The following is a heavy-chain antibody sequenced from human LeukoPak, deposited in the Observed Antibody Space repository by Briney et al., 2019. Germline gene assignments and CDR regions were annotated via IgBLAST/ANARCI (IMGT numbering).Heavy chain of an antibody. CDR2: IYYSGST. CDR3: VRNWGYTYGTFDY. CDR1: GGSISSYY. J-gene: IGHJ4*02. V-gene: IGHV4-59*01. D-gene: IGHD5-18*01. Sequence: SETLSLTCTVPGGSISSYYWSWIRQPPGKGLEWIGYIYYSGSTNYNPSLNSRVTISVDTSKNQFSLKLTSVTAADTAVYYCVRNWGYTYGTFDYWGQGTLVTVSS.